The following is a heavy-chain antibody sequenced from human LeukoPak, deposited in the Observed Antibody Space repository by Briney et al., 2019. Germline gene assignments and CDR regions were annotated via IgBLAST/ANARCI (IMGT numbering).Heavy chain of an antibody. CDR1: GYSFTAYS. D-gene: IGHD5-18*01. CDR3: ARLGTGYSLSY. CDR2: IHPHSGGT. J-gene: IGHJ4*02. Sequence: ASVKVSCMASGYSFTAYSIVWVRQAPGQGLEWMGWIHPHSGGTAYGKTFQGRVTMTRDTSISTAYMELSSLGSDDAAVYYCARLGTGYSLSYWGQGKLVSVSS. V-gene: IGHV1-2*02.